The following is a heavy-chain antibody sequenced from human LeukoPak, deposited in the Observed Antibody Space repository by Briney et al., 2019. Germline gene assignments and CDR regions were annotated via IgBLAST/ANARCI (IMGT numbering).Heavy chain of an antibody. J-gene: IGHJ4*02. Sequence: PSETLSLTCTVSSGFISGHYWNWIRQPPGKGLEWIAYMYYTGATHYSPSLESRATVSVDPSQNQFSLSLSSVTAADTAVYFCARGRLSGSSHFDHWGQGTLVTVSS. D-gene: IGHD6-13*01. CDR3: ARGRLSGSSHFDH. CDR1: SGFISGHY. CDR2: MYYTGAT. V-gene: IGHV4-59*11.